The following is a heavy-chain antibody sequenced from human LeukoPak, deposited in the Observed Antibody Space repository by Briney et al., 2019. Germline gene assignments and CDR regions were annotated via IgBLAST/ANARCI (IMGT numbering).Heavy chain of an antibody. CDR3: VRQVADYFYYYMDV. V-gene: IGHV4-39*01. Sequence: PSETLSLTCTVSGGSVSSTNYYWGWVRQPPGKGQEWIGAIYFSETTYYNPSLKSRITISLDTSKNQFSLKLSSVTAADTAIYYCVRQVADYFYYYMDVWGKGTSVTVTS. D-gene: IGHD2-15*01. CDR2: IYFSETT. J-gene: IGHJ6*03. CDR1: GGSVSSTNYY.